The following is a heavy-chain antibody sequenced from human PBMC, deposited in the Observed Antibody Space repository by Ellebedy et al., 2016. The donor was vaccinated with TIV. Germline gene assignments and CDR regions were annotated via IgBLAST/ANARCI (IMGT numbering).Heavy chain of an antibody. CDR3: ARRYFDL. J-gene: IGHJ2*01. Sequence: GESLKISXAASGFTFSSYWMQWVRQAPGKGLEWVANIKQDGSEKHYVDSVRGQFTISRDNAKNSLYLQMNSLRAEDTAVYYCARRYFDLWGRGTLVTVSS. V-gene: IGHV3-7*01. CDR1: GFTFSSYW. CDR2: IKQDGSEK.